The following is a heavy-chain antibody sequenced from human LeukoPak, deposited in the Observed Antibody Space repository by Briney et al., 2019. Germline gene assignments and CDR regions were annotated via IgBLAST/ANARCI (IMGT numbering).Heavy chain of an antibody. V-gene: IGHV4-34*01. CDR1: GGSFSGYY. Sequence: PSETLSLTCAVYGGSFSGYYWSWIRQPPGKGLEWIGEINHSGSTNYNPSLKSRVTISVDTSKNQFSLKLSSVTAADTAVYYCARNVWGSYRYFDYWGQGTLVTVSS. D-gene: IGHD3-16*02. CDR3: ARNVWGSYRYFDY. CDR2: INHSGST. J-gene: IGHJ4*02.